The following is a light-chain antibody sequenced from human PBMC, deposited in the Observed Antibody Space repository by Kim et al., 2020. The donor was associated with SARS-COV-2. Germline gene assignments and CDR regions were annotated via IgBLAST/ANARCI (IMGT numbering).Light chain of an antibody. J-gene: IGLJ3*02. V-gene: IGLV3-1*01. Sequence: SVSPGQTANITCSGDKLGDKYVCWYQQKPGQSPVLVIYRDNQRPSGIPERFSGSNSGNTATLTNSGTQIMDEADYYCQVWDSSTALFGAGTQVTVL. CDR3: QVWDSSTAL. CDR1: KLGDKY. CDR2: RDN.